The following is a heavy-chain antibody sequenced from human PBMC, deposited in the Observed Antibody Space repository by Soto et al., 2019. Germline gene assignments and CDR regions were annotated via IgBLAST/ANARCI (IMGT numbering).Heavy chain of an antibody. CDR3: ARPQFSGTYHDPFKI. Sequence: SETLSLTCTFSGCSISSSSYYWGWIRQPPGKGLEWIGYIYYSGSTNYNPSLKSRVTISVDTSKNQFSLKLSSVTAADTAVYYCARPQFSGTYHDPFKIWGPGTMVTVSS. V-gene: IGHV4-39*01. CDR1: GCSISSSSYY. J-gene: IGHJ3*02. CDR2: IYYSGST. D-gene: IGHD1-26*01.